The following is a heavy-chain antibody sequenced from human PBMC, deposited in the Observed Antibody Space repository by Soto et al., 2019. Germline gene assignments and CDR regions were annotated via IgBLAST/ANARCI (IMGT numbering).Heavy chain of an antibody. Sequence: SETLYLTCAVSGGSISSSNWWSWVRQPPGKGLEWIGEIYHSGSTNYNPSLKSRVTISVDKSKNQFSLKLSSVTAADTAVYYCARAAMGGSSWPFDYWGQGTLVTVS. CDR1: GGSISSSNW. CDR2: IYHSGST. J-gene: IGHJ4*02. D-gene: IGHD6-13*01. CDR3: ARAAMGGSSWPFDY. V-gene: IGHV4-4*02.